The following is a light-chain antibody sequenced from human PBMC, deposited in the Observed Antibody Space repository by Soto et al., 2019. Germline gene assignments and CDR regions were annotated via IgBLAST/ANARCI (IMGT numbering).Light chain of an antibody. V-gene: IGLV2-14*03. Sequence: QSALTQPAPVSGSPGQSVTISCTGTSRDIGGYNYVSWYQHHPGKAPKLMIYDVSNRPSGVSNRFSGSKSGNTASLTISGLQAEDEADYYCSSYTSSSTYVFGTGTKVTVL. J-gene: IGLJ1*01. CDR2: DVS. CDR1: SRDIGGYNY. CDR3: SSYTSSSTYV.